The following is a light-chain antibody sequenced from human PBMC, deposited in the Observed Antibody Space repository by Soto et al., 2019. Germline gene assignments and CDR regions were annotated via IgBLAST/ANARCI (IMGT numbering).Light chain of an antibody. Sequence: DIVMTQSPDSLAVSLGERATINCKSSQRGLYSSSNKNYLDWYQQKPGQPPNLHIYWDSIQESGVPDRFSGSGSGTDFTLTIIGRQADDVAVYSCQQYCSSPWTLGQGTKVEIK. CDR1: QRGLYSSSNKNY. CDR2: WDS. J-gene: IGKJ1*01. V-gene: IGKV4-1*01. CDR3: QQYCSSPWT.